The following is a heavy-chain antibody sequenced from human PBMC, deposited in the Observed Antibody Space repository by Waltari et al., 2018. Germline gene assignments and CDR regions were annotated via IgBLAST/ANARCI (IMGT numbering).Heavy chain of an antibody. CDR2: IYSDGST. J-gene: IGHJ2*01. V-gene: IGHV3-53*01. CDR1: GLSVTASH. D-gene: IGHD4-17*01. Sequence: EEQLVESGGGLIQPGESLRLSCAAFGLSVTASHMAWVRQAPGKGPEHPSVIYSDGSTCHAGSVRGRFTLSSDSSKNIVSLQMTGLRADDTATYYCGRRSTVTTPPLWGRGVLVTVTT. CDR3: GRRSTVTTPPL.